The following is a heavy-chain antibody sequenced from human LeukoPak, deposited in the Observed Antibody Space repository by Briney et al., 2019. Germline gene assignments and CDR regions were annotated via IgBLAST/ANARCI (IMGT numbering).Heavy chain of an antibody. D-gene: IGHD2-2*01. V-gene: IGHV4-59*08. CDR2: IYYSGST. Sequence: PSETLSLTCTVSGGSISSYYWSWIRQPPGKGLEWIGYIYYSGSTNCNPSLKSRVTISVDTSKNQFSLKLSSVTAADTAVYYCARRGDIVVVPAATAFDIWGQGTMVTVSS. CDR3: ARRGDIVVVPAATAFDI. CDR1: GGSISSYY. J-gene: IGHJ3*02.